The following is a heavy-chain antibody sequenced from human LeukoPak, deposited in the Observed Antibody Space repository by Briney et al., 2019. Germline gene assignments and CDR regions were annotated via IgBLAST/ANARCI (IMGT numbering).Heavy chain of an antibody. CDR2: ISGSGGIT. CDR1: GFTFGSYA. CDR3: AKTRAGNSSGRDPGWPMDY. D-gene: IGHD3-22*01. Sequence: GGSLRLSCAASGFTFGSYAIYWVRQAPGKGLEWVSGISGSGGITYFADSVKGRFTISRDNSRNTVYLQIHSLRAEDTALYYCAKTRAGNSSGRDPGWPMDYWGQRTLVTVSS. V-gene: IGHV3-23*01. J-gene: IGHJ4*02.